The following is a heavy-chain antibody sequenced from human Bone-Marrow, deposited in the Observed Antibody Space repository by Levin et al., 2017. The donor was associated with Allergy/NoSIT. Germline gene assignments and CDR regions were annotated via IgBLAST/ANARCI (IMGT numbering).Heavy chain of an antibody. J-gene: IGHJ4*02. CDR1: GYTFTDYW. V-gene: IGHV5-51*01. Sequence: GESLKISCKASGYTFTDYWIGWVRQMPGKGPEWMGIVYPRDSETRYNPSFQDQVTISADKSINTAYLQWHNLQASDTAMYYCARVWSGSYYLLDNWGQGTLLTVSS. CDR3: ARVWSGSYYLLDN. CDR2: VYPRDSET. D-gene: IGHD1-26*01.